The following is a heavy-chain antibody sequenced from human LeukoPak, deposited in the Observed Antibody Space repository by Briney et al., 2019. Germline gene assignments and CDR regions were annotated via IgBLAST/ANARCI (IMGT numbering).Heavy chain of an antibody. CDR2: IYYSGST. CDR1: AGSISSYY. D-gene: IGHD1-26*01. J-gene: IGHJ4*02. V-gene: IGHV4-59*01. CDR3: ARLTSGNYFDY. Sequence: SSETLSLTCTVSAGSISSYYWSWIRQPPGKGLEWIWCIYYSGSTNYNPSLKSRVTISVDTSKNEFYLKLRSVTAADTAVYYCARLTSGNYFDYWGQGTLVTVTS.